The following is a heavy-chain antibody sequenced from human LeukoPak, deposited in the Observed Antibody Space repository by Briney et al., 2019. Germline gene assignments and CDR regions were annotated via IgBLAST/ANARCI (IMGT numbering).Heavy chain of an antibody. CDR3: ATAKQDLLFFDN. CDR2: INPNSGGT. D-gene: IGHD2-21*02. V-gene: IGHV1-2*02. CDR1: GYTFTDYY. Sequence: ASVKVSCKASGYTFTDYYMHWVRLAPGQGLEWMGWINPNSGGTNYAQKFQGRVTMTRDTSISTVYMEVSRLRSDDTAIYYCATAKQDLLFFDNWGQGTLVTVSS. J-gene: IGHJ4*02.